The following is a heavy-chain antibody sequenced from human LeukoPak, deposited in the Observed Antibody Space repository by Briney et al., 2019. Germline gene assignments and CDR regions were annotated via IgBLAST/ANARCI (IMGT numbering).Heavy chain of an antibody. CDR2: IKQDGTEK. CDR3: ARGHSSGWRISTRPLHY. CDR1: GFTFSSCW. V-gene: IGHV3-7*01. J-gene: IGHJ4*02. Sequence: GGSLRLSCAASGFTFSSCWMNWVRQAPGKGLEWVANIKQDGTEKYFVDSVKGRFTISRDNAKTSLYLQMNSLRAEDTAVYYCARGHSSGWRISTRPLHYWGQGTLVTVPS. D-gene: IGHD6-19*01.